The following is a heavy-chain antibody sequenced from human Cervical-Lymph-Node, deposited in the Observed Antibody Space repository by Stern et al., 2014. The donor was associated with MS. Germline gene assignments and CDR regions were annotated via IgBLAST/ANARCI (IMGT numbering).Heavy chain of an antibody. CDR2: IFHSETT. CDR3: ARDKGYTSSLGYWFDP. V-gene: IGHV4-4*02. Sequence: VQLEESGPGLVKPSGTLSLTCAVSGGSVISGNWGSWVRQPPGKGLGWIGEIFHSETTNFNPSFQSRVPISKDKSQNQFSLKLTSVTAADTAVYYCARDKGYTSSLGYWFDPWGQGTLVTVSS. D-gene: IGHD6-19*01. CDR1: GGSVISGNW. J-gene: IGHJ5*02.